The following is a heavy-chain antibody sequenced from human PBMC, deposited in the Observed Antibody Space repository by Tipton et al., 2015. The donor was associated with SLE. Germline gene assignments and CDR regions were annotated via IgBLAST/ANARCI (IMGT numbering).Heavy chain of an antibody. CDR1: GFTFSSYS. CDR3: ARDPHPLTGYYPDFDY. D-gene: IGHD3-9*01. V-gene: IGHV3-21*03. CDR2: INSRSIYI. Sequence: SLRLSCAASGFTFSSYSMNWVRQAPGKGPEWVSSINSRSIYIYYADSVKGRFTISRDNAKNSLYLQMNSLRAEDTAVYYCARDPHPLTGYYPDFDYWGQGTLVTVSS. J-gene: IGHJ4*02.